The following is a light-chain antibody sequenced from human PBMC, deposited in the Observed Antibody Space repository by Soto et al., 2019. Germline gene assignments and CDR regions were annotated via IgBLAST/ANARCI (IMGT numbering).Light chain of an antibody. CDR3: CSYGGGYTPLV. Sequence: QSALTQPRSVSGSPGQSVTISCTGYRSDVGGYNYVSWYQQHPGKAPKLMIYDVSKRPSGVPGRFSGSKSGNTASLTISGLQAEDEADYYCCSYGGGYTPLVFGGGTKVTVL. J-gene: IGLJ2*01. V-gene: IGLV2-11*01. CDR1: RSDVGGYNY. CDR2: DVS.